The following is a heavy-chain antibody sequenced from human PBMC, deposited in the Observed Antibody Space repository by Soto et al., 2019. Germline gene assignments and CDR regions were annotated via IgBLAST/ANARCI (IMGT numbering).Heavy chain of an antibody. CDR2: IYYSGST. CDR3: ARDVSGSSGYYNFDY. Sequence: SETLSLTCTVSGGSVSSGSYYWGWIRQPPGKGLEWIGYIYYSGSTNYNPSLKSRVTISVDTSKNQFSLKLSSVTAADTAVYYCARDVSGSSGYYNFDYWGQGTLVTVSS. D-gene: IGHD3-22*01. V-gene: IGHV4-61*01. CDR1: GGSVSSGSYY. J-gene: IGHJ4*02.